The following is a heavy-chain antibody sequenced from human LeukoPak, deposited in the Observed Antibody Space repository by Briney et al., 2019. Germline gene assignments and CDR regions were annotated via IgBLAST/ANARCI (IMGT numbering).Heavy chain of an antibody. V-gene: IGHV4-59*01. CDR1: GGSISIYY. CDR2: IYNSGNT. CDR3: ARDRELGF. Sequence: KASETLSLTCTVSGGSISIYYWSWIRQPPGKGLEWIGYIYNSGNTNYNPSLKSRVTISVDTSKTQFSLKLSSVTAADTAVYYCARDRELGFWGQGILVTVSS. J-gene: IGHJ4*02. D-gene: IGHD1-7*01.